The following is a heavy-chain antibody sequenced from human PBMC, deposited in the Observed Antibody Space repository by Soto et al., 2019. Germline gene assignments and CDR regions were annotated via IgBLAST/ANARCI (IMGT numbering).Heavy chain of an antibody. CDR1: GGSISSSSYY. Sequence: PSETLSLTCTVSGGSISSSSYYWGWIRQPPGKGLEWIGSIYYSGSTYYNPSLKSRVTISVDTSKNQFSLKLSSVTAADTAVYYCSCPLPGSSSWPFDYWGQGTLVTVSS. CDR3: SCPLPGSSSWPFDY. J-gene: IGHJ4*02. CDR2: IYYSGST. V-gene: IGHV4-39*01. D-gene: IGHD6-13*01.